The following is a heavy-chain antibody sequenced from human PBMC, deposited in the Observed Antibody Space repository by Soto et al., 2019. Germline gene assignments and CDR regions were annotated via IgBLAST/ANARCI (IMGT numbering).Heavy chain of an antibody. CDR1: GASFYNFA. Sequence: QVDLVQSGAEVKKPGSSVTVSCKASGASFYNFALYWVRQAPGQGLEWVGGLTPVFRTANYSQKFQGRVTITADESTTTAYMELSNLRSDDTAVFYCAGVDCGGGTCYSGGVAYWGQGNLVTVPS. V-gene: IGHV1-69*01. CDR2: LTPVFRTA. J-gene: IGHJ4*02. D-gene: IGHD2-15*01. CDR3: AGVDCGGGTCYSGGVAY.